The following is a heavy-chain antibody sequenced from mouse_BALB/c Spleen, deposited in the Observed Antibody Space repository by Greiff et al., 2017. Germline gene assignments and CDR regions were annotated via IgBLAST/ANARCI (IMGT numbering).Heavy chain of an antibody. J-gene: IGHJ3*01. Sequence: QVQLQQSAAELARPGASVKMSCKASGYTFTSYTMHWVKQRPGQGLEWIGYINPSSGYTEYNQKFKDKTTLTADKSSSTAYMQLSSLTSEDSAVYYCASYGSSPAWFAYWGQGTLVTVSA. CDR2: INPSSGYT. CDR1: GYTFTSYT. V-gene: IGHV1-4*02. CDR3: ASYGSSPAWFAY. D-gene: IGHD1-1*01.